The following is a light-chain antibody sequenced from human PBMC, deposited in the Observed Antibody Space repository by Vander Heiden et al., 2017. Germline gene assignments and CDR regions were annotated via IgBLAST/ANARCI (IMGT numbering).Light chain of an antibody. CDR2: GAS. J-gene: IGKJ2*01. CDR1: QSVSSN. Sequence: EIVMTQSPATLSVSPGERATLSCRASQSVSSNLAWYQQNPGQTPRLLIYGASTRATGIPARFSGSGSGTEFTLTISSLQSEDFAVYYCQQDNNWPYTFGQGTKLXIK. CDR3: QQDNNWPYT. V-gene: IGKV3-15*01.